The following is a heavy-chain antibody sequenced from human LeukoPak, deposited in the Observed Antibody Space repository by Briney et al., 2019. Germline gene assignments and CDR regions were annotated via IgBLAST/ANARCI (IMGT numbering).Heavy chain of an antibody. CDR2: IYTSGST. J-gene: IGHJ4*02. CDR1: GGSISNGSYY. CDR3: ARGEAARPFDY. Sequence: SETLSHTCTVSGGSISNGSYYWSWIRQPAGKGLEWIGRIYTSGSTNYNPSLKSRVTISVDTSKNQFSLKLSSVTAADTAVYYCARGEAARPFDYWGQGTLVTVSS. D-gene: IGHD6-6*01. V-gene: IGHV4-61*02.